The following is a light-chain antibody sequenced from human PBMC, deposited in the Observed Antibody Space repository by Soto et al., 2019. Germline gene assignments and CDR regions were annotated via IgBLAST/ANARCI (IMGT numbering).Light chain of an antibody. CDR1: QSISSW. J-gene: IGKJ1*01. CDR3: QQYNSYPRT. V-gene: IGKV1-5*01. CDR2: DAS. Sequence: DIQMTQSPSTLSASVGDRVTITCRASQSISSWLAWYQQKPGKAPKLLIYDASSLESGVPSRFSGSGSGTEFTLTISSLQPDDFATYYFQQYNSYPRTFGQGTKVEI.